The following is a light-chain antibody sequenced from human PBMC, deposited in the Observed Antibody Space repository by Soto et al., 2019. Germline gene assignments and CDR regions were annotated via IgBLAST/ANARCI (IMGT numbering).Light chain of an antibody. CDR2: DVT. CDR1: YSDVGTFYF. V-gene: IGLV2-11*01. J-gene: IGLJ1*01. Sequence: SALTQPHSVSGSPGQSVTISCTGSYSDVGTFYFVSWYQQYPGKGPKLIIYDVTERPSGVPDRFSGSKSGNTASLTISGLQAEDDADYYCCSYAGSYTYIFGSGTKVTVL. CDR3: CSYAGSYTYI.